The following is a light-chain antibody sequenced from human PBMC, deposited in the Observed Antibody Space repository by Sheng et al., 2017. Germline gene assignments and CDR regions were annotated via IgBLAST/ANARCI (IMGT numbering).Light chain of an antibody. CDR3: LQYNSYWT. CDR1: EGIRND. J-gene: IGKJ1*01. V-gene: IGKV1-17*01. CDR2: AAS. Sequence: DIRMTQSPSSLSASLGDRVTITCRASEGIRNDLAWYQQKPGKAPKCLIYAASILQSGVSSRFSGSGFGTQFTLTISSLQPEDFATYYCLQYNSYWTFGQGTKVEIK.